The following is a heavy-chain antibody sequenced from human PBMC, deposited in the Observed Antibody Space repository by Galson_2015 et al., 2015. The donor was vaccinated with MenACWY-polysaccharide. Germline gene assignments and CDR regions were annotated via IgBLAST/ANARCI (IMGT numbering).Heavy chain of an antibody. V-gene: IGHV4-39*07. Sequence: TTYYNSSLKGRVTISIDTSKNQFSLNVTSVTAADTAVYFCARDSHYYGSGSFAWFDPWGQGILVPVSS. J-gene: IGHJ5*02. CDR3: ARDSHYYGSGSFAWFDP. CDR2: TT. D-gene: IGHD3-10*01.